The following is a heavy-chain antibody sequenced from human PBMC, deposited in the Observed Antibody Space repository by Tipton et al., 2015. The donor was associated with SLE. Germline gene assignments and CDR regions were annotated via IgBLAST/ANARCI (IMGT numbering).Heavy chain of an antibody. CDR2: IYTNENT. CDR1: GGSISSYY. V-gene: IGHV4-4*07. CDR3: ARGEREVDY. D-gene: IGHD3-16*01. Sequence: TLSLTCTVSGGSISSYYWSWIRQPAGGGLEWIGRIYTNENTNYNPSLKSRVTMSVDTSKNHFSLKLISVTAADTAVYYCARGEREVDYWGQGTLVTVSS. J-gene: IGHJ4*02.